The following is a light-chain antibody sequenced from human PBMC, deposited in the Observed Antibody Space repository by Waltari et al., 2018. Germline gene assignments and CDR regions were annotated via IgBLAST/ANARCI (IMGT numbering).Light chain of an antibody. Sequence: IHMTQSPASLSASVGVRVTITCRASQTSTTYLNWYQQKPGKAPILLIYGESILQSGVPSRFSGSGSGTDYTLTISSLQPEDSATYYCQQSYSTPLITFGQGTRLEIK. V-gene: IGKV1-39*01. CDR3: QQSYSTPLIT. CDR2: GES. CDR1: QTSTTY. J-gene: IGKJ5*01.